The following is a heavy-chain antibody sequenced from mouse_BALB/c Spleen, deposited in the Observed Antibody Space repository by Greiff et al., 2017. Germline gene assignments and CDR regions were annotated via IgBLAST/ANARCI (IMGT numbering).Heavy chain of an antibody. CDR2: ISSGSSTI. CDR3: ARSGYDGGYYFDY. J-gene: IGHJ2*01. D-gene: IGHD2-14*01. V-gene: IGHV5-17*02. CDR1: GFTFSSFG. Sequence: EVQLVESGGGLVQPGGSRKLSCAASGFTFSSFGMHWVRQAPEKGLAWVAYISSGSSTIYYADTVKGRFTISRDNPKNTLFLLMTSLRSEDTAMYYCARSGYDGGYYFDYWGQGTTLTVSS.